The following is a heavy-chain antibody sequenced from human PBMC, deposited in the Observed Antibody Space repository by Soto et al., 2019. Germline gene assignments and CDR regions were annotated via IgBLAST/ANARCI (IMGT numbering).Heavy chain of an antibody. CDR2: IIPIFGTA. CDR1: AGTFSSYA. CDR3: ARDSKWTEVGHPGIIDY. D-gene: IGHD1-26*01. Sequence: XSVKVSCKASAGTFSSYAISWVRQAPGQGLEWMGGIIPIFGTANYAQKFQGRATITADKSTSTAYMELSSLRSEDTDVYYCARDSKWTEVGHPGIIDYWGQGTLVTVSS. V-gene: IGHV1-69*06. J-gene: IGHJ4*02.